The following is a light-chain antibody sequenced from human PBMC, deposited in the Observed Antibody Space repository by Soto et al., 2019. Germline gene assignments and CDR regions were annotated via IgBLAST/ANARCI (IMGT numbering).Light chain of an antibody. V-gene: IGLV2-14*01. Sequence: QSVLTQPASVSGSPGQSITISCTATSTDVGVDNYVAWYQQYPGEAPKLMIYEVINRPSGVSNRFSGSKSGNTASLIISGLQAEDEADYYCSSYTSSSTLVFGGGTKLTVL. CDR2: EVI. CDR3: SSYTSSSTLV. CDR1: STDVGVDNY. J-gene: IGLJ2*01.